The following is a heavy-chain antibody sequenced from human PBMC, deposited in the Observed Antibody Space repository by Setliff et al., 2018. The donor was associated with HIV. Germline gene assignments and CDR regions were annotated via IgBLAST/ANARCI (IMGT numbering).Heavy chain of an antibody. J-gene: IGHJ3*02. CDR1: GFTFSSYS. Sequence: PGGSPRLSCAASGFTFSSYSMNWVRQAPGKGLEWVGFIRSKAYGGTTEYAASVKDRFTGSRDDSKSIAYLQINSLKTEDTAVYYCTRDKGYAFDIWGQGTMVTVSS. D-gene: IGHD5-18*01. V-gene: IGHV3-49*04. CDR3: TRDKGYAFDI. CDR2: IRSKAYGGTT.